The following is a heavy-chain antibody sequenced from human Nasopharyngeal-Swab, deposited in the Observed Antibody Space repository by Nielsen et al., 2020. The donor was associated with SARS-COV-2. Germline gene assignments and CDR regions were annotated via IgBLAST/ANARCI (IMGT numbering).Heavy chain of an antibody. J-gene: IGHJ6*02. Sequence: GGSLRLSCAASRLTFSSYAMSWVRQAPGKGLEWVSAISGSGGSTYYADSVKGRFTISRDNSKNTLYLQMNSLRAEDTAVYYCAKGWLRHLVYYGMDVWGQGTTVTVSS. CDR3: AKGWLRHLVYYGMDV. CDR2: ISGSGGST. CDR1: RLTFSSYA. D-gene: IGHD5-12*01. V-gene: IGHV3-23*01.